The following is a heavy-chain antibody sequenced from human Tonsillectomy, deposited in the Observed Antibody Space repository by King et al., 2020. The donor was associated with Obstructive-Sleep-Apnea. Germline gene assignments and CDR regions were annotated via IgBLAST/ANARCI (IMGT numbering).Heavy chain of an antibody. J-gene: IGHJ3*02. CDR3: AKTRMVRGVGDAFDI. CDR1: GFTFSSYA. D-gene: IGHD3-10*01. Sequence: VQLVESGGGVVQPGRSLRLSCAASGFTFSSYAMHWVRQAPGKGLEWVAVISYDGSNKCYADSVKGRFTISRDNSKNTLYLQMNSLRAEDTAVYYCAKTRMVRGVGDAFDIWGQGTMVTVSS. CDR2: ISYDGSNK. V-gene: IGHV3-30-3*01.